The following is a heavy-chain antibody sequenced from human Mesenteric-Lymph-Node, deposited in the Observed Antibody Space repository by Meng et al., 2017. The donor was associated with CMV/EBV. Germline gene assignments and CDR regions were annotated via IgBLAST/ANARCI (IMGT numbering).Heavy chain of an antibody. CDR3: ARVIEAAAGSFDY. V-gene: IGHV1-18*01. CDR2: IRPNNGNT. CDR1: GYTFSSYG. J-gene: IGHJ4*02. Sequence: ASAKVSCKASGYTFSSYGITWVRQAPGQGLEWMGWIRPNNGNTNYAQNLQGRVTMTTDTSTSTAYMELKSLRSDDTAMYYCARVIEAAAGSFDYWGQGTLVTVSS. D-gene: IGHD6-13*01.